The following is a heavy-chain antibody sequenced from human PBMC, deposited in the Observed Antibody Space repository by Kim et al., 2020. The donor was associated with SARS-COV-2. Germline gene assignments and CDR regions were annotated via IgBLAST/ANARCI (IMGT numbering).Heavy chain of an antibody. V-gene: IGHV3-13*01. CDR3: ARGGYSSGWYVSYYYYGMDV. D-gene: IGHD6-19*01. CDR2: IGTAGDT. CDR1: GFTFSSYD. J-gene: IGHJ6*02. Sequence: LSLTCAASGFTFSSYDMHWVRQATGKGLEWVSAIGTAGDTYYPGSVKGRFTISRENAKNSLYLQMNSLRAGDTAVYYCARGGYSSGWYVSYYYYGMDVWGQGTTVTVSS.